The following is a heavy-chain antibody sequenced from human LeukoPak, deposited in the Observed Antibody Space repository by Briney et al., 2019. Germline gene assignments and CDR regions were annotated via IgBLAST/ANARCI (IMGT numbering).Heavy chain of an antibody. CDR2: IRPDGTGT. CDR1: GFTFSSYW. Sequence: PGGSLRLSCGASGFTFSSYWMHWVRHAPGKGLVWVSRIRPDGTGTNYADSVMGRFTISRDNAKNTLYLQMNSLRAEDTAVYYCATPVRYSSSYWGQGTLVTVSS. J-gene: IGHJ4*02. V-gene: IGHV3-74*01. CDR3: ATPVRYSSSY. D-gene: IGHD6-13*01.